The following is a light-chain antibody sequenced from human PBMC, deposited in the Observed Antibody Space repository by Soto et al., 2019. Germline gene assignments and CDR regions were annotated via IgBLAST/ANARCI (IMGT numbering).Light chain of an antibody. CDR1: QGVSSY. J-gene: IGKJ2*01. Sequence: EIVLTQSPATLSLSPGERATLSCRASQGVSSYLAWYQQKPGQAPRLLIYDASNRTTGIPARFSGSGSGTDFTLTISTLAPDDIAVYYCEQRSNWPLFYNFGQGTKLESK. CDR3: EQRSNWPLFYN. V-gene: IGKV3-11*01. CDR2: DAS.